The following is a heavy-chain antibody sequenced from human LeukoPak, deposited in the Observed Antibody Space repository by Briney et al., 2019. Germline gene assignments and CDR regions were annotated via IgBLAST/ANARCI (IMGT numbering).Heavy chain of an antibody. J-gene: IGHJ4*02. V-gene: IGHV4-4*07. CDR1: GGSFSNFF. Sequence: KTSDTLSLTCSVSGGSFSNFFWSWIRQPAGKGLEWIGRMYIGGTSNYNPSLKSRVNMSLDTSKNHFSLNLTSVTAADTAVYYCARETAVAGRGVDYWGQGTLVTVSS. CDR3: ARETAVAGRGVDY. D-gene: IGHD6-19*01. CDR2: MYIGGTS.